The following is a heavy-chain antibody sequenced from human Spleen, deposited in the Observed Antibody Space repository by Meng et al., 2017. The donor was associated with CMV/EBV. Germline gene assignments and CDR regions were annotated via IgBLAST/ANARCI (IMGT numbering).Heavy chain of an antibody. CDR3: ARGNIEVAGVIDS. J-gene: IGHJ4*02. Sequence: ESLKISCTVSGGSISGYYWSWIRQPPGKGLEWIGYIYYSGSSNYNPSLKGRVTLSVDTSKNHFSLKLSSLTAADTAVYYCARGNIEVAGVIDSWGQGTLVTVSS. CDR1: GGSISGYY. D-gene: IGHD6-19*01. V-gene: IGHV4-59*01. CDR2: IYYSGSS.